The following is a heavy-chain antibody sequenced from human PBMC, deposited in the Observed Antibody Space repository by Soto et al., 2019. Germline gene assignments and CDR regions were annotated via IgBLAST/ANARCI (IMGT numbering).Heavy chain of an antibody. CDR1: GFTFSSYA. D-gene: IGHD3-3*01. J-gene: IGHJ3*02. V-gene: IGHV3-23*01. CDR3: AKDAEVLEAGFLRAVGDAFDI. CDR2: ISGSGGST. Sequence: EVQLLESGGGLVQPGGSLRLSCAASGFTFSSYAMSWVRQAPGKGLEWVSAISGSGGSTYYADSVKGRFTISRDNSKNTLYLQMNSLRAEDTAVYYCAKDAEVLEAGFLRAVGDAFDIWGQGTMVTVSS.